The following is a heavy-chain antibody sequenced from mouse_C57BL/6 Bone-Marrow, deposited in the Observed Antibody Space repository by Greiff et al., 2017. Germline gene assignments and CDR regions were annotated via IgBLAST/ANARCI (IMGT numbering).Heavy chain of an antibody. D-gene: IGHD2-3*01. Sequence: EVKLMESGPVLVKPGASVKMSCKASGYTFTDYYMNWVKQSHGKSLEWIGVINPYNGGTSYNQKFKGKATLTVDKSSSTAYMELNSLTSEDSAVYYCARYDGYGYWGQGTTLTVSS. CDR2: INPYNGGT. CDR1: GYTFTDYY. J-gene: IGHJ2*01. CDR3: ARYDGYGY. V-gene: IGHV1-19*01.